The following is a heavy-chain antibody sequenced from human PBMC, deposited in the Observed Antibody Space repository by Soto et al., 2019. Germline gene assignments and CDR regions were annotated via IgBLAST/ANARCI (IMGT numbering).Heavy chain of an antibody. CDR2: IYYSGST. V-gene: IGHV4-59*01. CDR3: ARISIASYWYFDL. D-gene: IGHD6-6*01. CDR1: GGSINSYY. J-gene: IGHJ2*01. Sequence: PSETLSLTCTVSGGSINSYYWSWIRQPPGKGLEWIGYIYYSGSTNYNPSLKSRVTISVDTSKNQFSLKLSSVTAADTAVYYCARISIASYWYFDLWGRGTLVTVSS.